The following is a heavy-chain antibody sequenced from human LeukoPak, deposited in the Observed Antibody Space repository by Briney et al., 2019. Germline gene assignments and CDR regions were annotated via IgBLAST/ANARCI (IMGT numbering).Heavy chain of an antibody. J-gene: IGHJ3*02. V-gene: IGHV3-23*01. CDR2: ISGSGGST. CDR1: GFTFSSYA. Sequence: PGGSLRLSCAASGFTFSSYAMSWVRQAPGKGLAWVSAISGSGGSTYYADSVRGRFTISRDNSKNTLYLQMNSLRAEDTAVYHCAKGGAYYYDSSGFFSIWGQGTMVTVSS. CDR3: AKGGAYYYDSSGFFSI. D-gene: IGHD3-22*01.